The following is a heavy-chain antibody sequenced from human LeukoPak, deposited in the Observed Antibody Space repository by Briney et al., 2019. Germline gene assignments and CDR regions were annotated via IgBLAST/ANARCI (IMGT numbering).Heavy chain of an antibody. D-gene: IGHD3-22*01. CDR2: IIPIFGTA. CDR3: ATQTYYYDSSGYYSFDY. J-gene: IGHJ4*02. CDR1: GGTFSSYA. Sequence: SVKVSCKASGGTFSSYAIRWVRQAPGQGLEWMGGIIPIFGTANYAQKFQGRVTITTDESTSTAYMELSSLRSEDTAVYYCATQTYYYDSSGYYSFDYWGQGTLVTVSS. V-gene: IGHV1-69*05.